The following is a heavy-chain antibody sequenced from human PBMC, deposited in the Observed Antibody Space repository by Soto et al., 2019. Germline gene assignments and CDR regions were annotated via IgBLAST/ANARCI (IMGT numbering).Heavy chain of an antibody. V-gene: IGHV4-34*01. CDR1: GQSFSGHS. CDR2: INESGST. Sequence: QVQLQQWGAGLVKPSETLSLSCAVYGQSFSGHSWAWIRQPPGKGLEWIGEINESGSTYYNPSLKRRVTISTDTSKNQSSLKLSSMSAADTAAYFCARGTGIVALPGELEDVNYDYWGQGTLVNVSS. CDR3: ARGTGIVALPGELEDVNYDY. J-gene: IGHJ4*02. D-gene: IGHD1-1*01.